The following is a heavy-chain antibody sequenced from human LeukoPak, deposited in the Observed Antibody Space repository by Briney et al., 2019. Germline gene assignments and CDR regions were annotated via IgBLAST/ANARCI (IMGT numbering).Heavy chain of an antibody. V-gene: IGHV4-39*07. CDR1: GGSISSSSYY. D-gene: IGHD6-13*01. Sequence: PSETLSLTCTVSGGSISSSSYYWGWIRQPPGKGLEWIGSIYYSGSTYYNPSLKSRVTISVDTSKNQFSLKLSSVTAADTAVYYCARIAAAGMIGAFDIWGQGTMVTVSS. CDR2: IYYSGST. CDR3: ARIAAAGMIGAFDI. J-gene: IGHJ3*02.